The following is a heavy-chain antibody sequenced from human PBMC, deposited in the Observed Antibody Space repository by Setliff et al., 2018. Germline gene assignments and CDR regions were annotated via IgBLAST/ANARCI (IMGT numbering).Heavy chain of an antibody. V-gene: IGHV4-30-4*08. CDR2: IYSSGST. Sequence: PSETLSLTCTVSGGSISSGDYHWSWIRQPPGKGLEWIGYIYSSGSTYYNPSLKSRVSISVDTSKNQFSLKLSSVTAADTAVYYCARESRYYYDNLGTLDYWGQGTLVTAPQ. CDR3: ARESRYYYDNLGTLDY. CDR1: GGSISSGDYH. D-gene: IGHD3-22*01. J-gene: IGHJ4*02.